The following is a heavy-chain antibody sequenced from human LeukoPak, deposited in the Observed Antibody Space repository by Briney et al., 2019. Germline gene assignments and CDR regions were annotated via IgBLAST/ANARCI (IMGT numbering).Heavy chain of an antibody. J-gene: IGHJ4*02. CDR3: ARAYTRGDYYFDY. CDR2: IYHSGST. CDR1: YGSISDISYY. D-gene: IGHD3-10*01. Sequence: SETLSLTCTVSYGSISDISYYWGWIRQPPGKGLEWIGSIYHSGSTYYNPSLKSRVTISVDTSKNQFSLKLSSVTAADTAVYYCARAYTRGDYYFDYWGQGTLVTVSS. V-gene: IGHV4-39*07.